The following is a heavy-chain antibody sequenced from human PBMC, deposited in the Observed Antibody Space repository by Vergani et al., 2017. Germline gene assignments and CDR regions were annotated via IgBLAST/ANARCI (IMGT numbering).Heavy chain of an antibody. CDR3: ARRPLLCSGIPNCYRGNWFFDL. Sequence: EVQLVQSGAELKKPGESLKISCQGSGYNFPNYWIGWVRQMPGKGLEWRGSIYPDDSDTRYSPSFQGQVTISGDKSITTAYLQWSSLRASDTALSYGARRPLLCSGIPNCYRGNWFFDLWGRGTLVTVSS. CDR2: IYPDDSDT. D-gene: IGHD2-2*02. V-gene: IGHV5-51*06. J-gene: IGHJ2*01. CDR1: GYNFPNYW.